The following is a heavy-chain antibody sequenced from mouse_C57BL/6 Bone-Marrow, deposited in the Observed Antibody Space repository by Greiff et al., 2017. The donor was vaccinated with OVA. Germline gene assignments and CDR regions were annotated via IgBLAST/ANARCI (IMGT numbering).Heavy chain of an antibody. V-gene: IGHV1-81*01. CDR1: GYTFTSYG. CDR2: IYPRSGNT. J-gene: IGHJ1*03. CDR3: ARATVVSNWYFDV. Sequence: QVQLQQSGAELARPGASVKLSCKASGYTFTSYGISWVKQRTGQGLEWIGEIYPRSGNTYYNEKFKGKATLTADKSSSTAYMELRSLTSEDSAVYFCARATVVSNWYFDVWGTGTTVTVSS. D-gene: IGHD1-1*01.